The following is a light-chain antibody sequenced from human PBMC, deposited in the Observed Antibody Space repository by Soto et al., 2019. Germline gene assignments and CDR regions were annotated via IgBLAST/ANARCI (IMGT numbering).Light chain of an antibody. CDR3: TSYTSSSTYV. Sequence: QSALTQPASVSGSPGPSITLSCTGTSSDVGGYKYVSWYQQHPGKAPKLMIYDVSNRPSGVSNRFSGSKSGNTASLTISGLQAEDEAEYYCTSYTSSSTYVFGTGTKLTV. J-gene: IGLJ1*01. CDR2: DVS. V-gene: IGLV2-14*01. CDR1: SSDVGGYKY.